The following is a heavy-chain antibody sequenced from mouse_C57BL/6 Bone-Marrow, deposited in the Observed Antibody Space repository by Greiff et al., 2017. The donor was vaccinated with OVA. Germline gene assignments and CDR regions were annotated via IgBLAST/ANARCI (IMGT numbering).Heavy chain of an antibody. Sequence: VHVKQSGPELVKPGASVKIPCKASGYTFTDYNMDWVKQSHGKSLEWIGDINPNNGGTIYNQKFKGKATLTVDKSSSTAYMELRSLTSEDTAVYYCARARYVLRPWYFDVWGTGTTVTVSS. CDR3: ARARYVLRPWYFDV. CDR2: INPNNGGT. J-gene: IGHJ1*03. CDR1: GYTFTDYN. D-gene: IGHD1-1*01. V-gene: IGHV1-18*01.